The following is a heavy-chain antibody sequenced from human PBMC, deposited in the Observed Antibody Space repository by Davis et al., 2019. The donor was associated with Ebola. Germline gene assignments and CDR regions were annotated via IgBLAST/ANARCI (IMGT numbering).Heavy chain of an antibody. J-gene: IGHJ6*02. V-gene: IGHV3-7*01. CDR2: LKQDGSET. CDR1: GFTVTKFA. CDR3: ARGNTVTSRYSNYNMDV. Sequence: PGGSLRLSCAASGFTVTKFAINWVRQAPEKGLEWVANLKQDGSETYYVDSVKGRFTISRDNAKNSLYLQMNSLRVEDAAVYYCARGNTVTSRYSNYNMDVWGQGTTVTVSS. D-gene: IGHD4-17*01.